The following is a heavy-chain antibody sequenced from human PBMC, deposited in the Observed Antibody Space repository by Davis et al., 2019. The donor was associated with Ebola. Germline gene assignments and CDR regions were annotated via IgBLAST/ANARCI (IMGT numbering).Heavy chain of an antibody. J-gene: IGHJ5*02. CDR1: GGSFSSYY. Sequence: SETLSLTCAVYGGSFSSYYWGWIRQPPGKGLEWIGSIYYSGSTYYNPSLKSRVTISVDTSKNRFSLKLSSVTAADTAVYYCARRGGYDFWSGYGVRFDPWGQGTLVTVSS. CDR3: ARRGGYDFWSGYGVRFDP. CDR2: IYYSGST. D-gene: IGHD3-3*01. V-gene: IGHV4-34*01.